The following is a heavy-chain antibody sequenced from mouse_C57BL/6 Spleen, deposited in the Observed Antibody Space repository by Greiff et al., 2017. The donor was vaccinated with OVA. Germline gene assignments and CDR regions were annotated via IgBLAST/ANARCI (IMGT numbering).Heavy chain of an antibody. CDR1: GYSITSGYY. CDR3: ARRDYGSSYGWYFDV. V-gene: IGHV3-6*01. D-gene: IGHD1-1*01. Sequence: EVQLKESGPGLVKPSQSLSLTCSVTGYSITSGYYWNWIRQFPGNKLEWMGYISYDGSNNYNPSLKNRISITRDTSKNQFFLKLNSVTTEDTATYYCARRDYGSSYGWYFDVWGTGTTVTVSS. CDR2: ISYDGSN. J-gene: IGHJ1*03.